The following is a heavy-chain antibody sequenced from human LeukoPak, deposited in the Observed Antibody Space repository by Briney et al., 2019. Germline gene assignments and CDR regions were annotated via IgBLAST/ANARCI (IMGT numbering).Heavy chain of an antibody. D-gene: IGHD4-17*01. CDR2: ISYDATDK. V-gene: IGHV3-30*04. CDR3: ATHGAPGDFNAFDF. Sequence: GGSLRLSCTASGFTFRSYAMHWVRQAPGKGLEWVAVISYDATDKYYADSVKGRFTISRDNSKNTLYLQMNSLRTYDTAVYYCATHGAPGDFNAFDFWGQGTRVTVSS. J-gene: IGHJ3*01. CDR1: GFTFRSYA.